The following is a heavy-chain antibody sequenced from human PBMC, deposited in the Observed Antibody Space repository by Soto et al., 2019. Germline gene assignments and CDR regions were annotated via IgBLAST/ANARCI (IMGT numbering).Heavy chain of an antibody. CDR2: IYVTGAV. Sequence: KTSETLSLTCSVSGAALNSGNYYWSWTRQVPGKGLEWIGHIYVTGAVDYNPSLRDRITISQDTSERQFSLNLRLVTAADTAVYYCARLRIATNNYKWFDPWGQGTLVTVSS. D-gene: IGHD2-21*01. V-gene: IGHV4-31*03. J-gene: IGHJ5*02. CDR3: ARLRIATNNYKWFDP. CDR1: GAALNSGNYY.